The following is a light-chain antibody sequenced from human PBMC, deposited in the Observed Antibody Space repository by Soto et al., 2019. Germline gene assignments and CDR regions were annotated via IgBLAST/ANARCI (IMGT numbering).Light chain of an antibody. J-gene: IGKJ1*01. CDR1: QSISSY. V-gene: IGKV1-39*01. CDR3: QQSYSTLRT. Sequence: DIQMTQSPSSVSASVGDRVTITCRASQSISSYLNWYQQKPGEAPKLLIYAASSLQSGVPSRFSGSGSGTDFTLTISSLQPEDFATYYCQQSYSTLRTFGQGTKVDIK. CDR2: AAS.